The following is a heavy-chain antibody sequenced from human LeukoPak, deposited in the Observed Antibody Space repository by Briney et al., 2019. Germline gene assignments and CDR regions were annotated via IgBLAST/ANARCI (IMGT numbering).Heavy chain of an antibody. D-gene: IGHD3-22*01. Sequence: ASVKVSCKAPGGTFSSYAISWVRQAPGQGLEWMGRIIPILGIANYAQKFQGRVTITADKSTSTAYMELSSLRSEDTAVYYCARVPDYYDSSGYYYYYYYGMDVWGQGTTVTVSS. CDR1: GGTFSSYA. V-gene: IGHV1-69*04. CDR2: IIPILGIA. CDR3: ARVPDYYDSSGYYYYYYYGMDV. J-gene: IGHJ6*02.